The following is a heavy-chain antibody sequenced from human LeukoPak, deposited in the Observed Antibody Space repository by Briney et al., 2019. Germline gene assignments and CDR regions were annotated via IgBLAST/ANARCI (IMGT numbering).Heavy chain of an antibody. V-gene: IGHV1-2*02. CDR3: ARVRGIPLWHTGVASLDY. J-gene: IGHJ4*02. D-gene: IGHD2-21*01. Sequence: GASVKVSCKASGYTFTGYYMHWVRQAPGQGLEWMGWINPNSGGTNYAQKFQGRVTMTRDTSISTAYMELSRLRSDDTAVYYCARVRGIPLWHTGVASLDYWGQGTLVTVSS. CDR2: INPNSGGT. CDR1: GYTFTGYY.